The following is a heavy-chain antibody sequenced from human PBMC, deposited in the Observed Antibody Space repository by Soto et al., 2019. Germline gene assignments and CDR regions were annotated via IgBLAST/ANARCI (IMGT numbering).Heavy chain of an antibody. V-gene: IGHV3-23*01. D-gene: IGHD2-15*01. Sequence: EVQLLESGGGLVQPGGSLRLSCAASGFTFSSYAMSWVRQAPGKGLEWVSAISGSAATTFYADSVKGRFTVSRDNSKNTLYLQMNSLRAEDTAVYYCARGPRHCSGYSCDYYMDVWGKGTTVTVSS. J-gene: IGHJ6*03. CDR2: ISGSAATT. CDR1: GFTFSSYA. CDR3: ARGPRHCSGYSCDYYMDV.